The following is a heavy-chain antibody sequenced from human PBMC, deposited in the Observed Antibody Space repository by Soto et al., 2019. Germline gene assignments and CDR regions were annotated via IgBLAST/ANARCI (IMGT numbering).Heavy chain of an antibody. Sequence: GESLKISCKGSGYSFTSYWIGWVRQMPGKGLEWMGIIYPGDSDTRYSPSFQGQVTISADKSISTAYLQWSSLKASDTAMYYCARGPHYDILTGFLHYYGMDVCGQGTTVTVSS. J-gene: IGHJ6*02. CDR1: GYSFTSYW. V-gene: IGHV5-51*01. CDR2: IYPGDSDT. D-gene: IGHD3-9*01. CDR3: ARGPHYDILTGFLHYYGMDV.